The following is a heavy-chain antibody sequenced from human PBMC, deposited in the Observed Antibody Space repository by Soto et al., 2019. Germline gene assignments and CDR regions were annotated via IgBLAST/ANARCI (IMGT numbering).Heavy chain of an antibody. Sequence: GGSLRLSCAASGFTFSSYAMHWVRQAPGKGLEWVAVISYDGSNKYYADSVKGRFTISRDNSKNTLYLQMNSLRAEDTVVYYCARDGYSSSWYGADIWGQGTMVTV. CDR2: ISYDGSNK. CDR1: GFTFSSYA. J-gene: IGHJ3*02. D-gene: IGHD6-13*01. CDR3: ARDGYSSSWYGADI. V-gene: IGHV3-30-3*01.